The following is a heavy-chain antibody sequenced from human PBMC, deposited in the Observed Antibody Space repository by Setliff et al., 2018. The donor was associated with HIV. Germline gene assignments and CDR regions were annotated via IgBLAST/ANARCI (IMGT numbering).Heavy chain of an antibody. CDR2: INHSGST. CDR1: GGSLSGYH. Sequence: SETRSLTCAVYGGSLSGYHWSWIRQSPEKGLEWIGEINHSGSTNYNPSLKSRVTMSVDTSKNQFSLKLSSVTAADTAVYYCARGGGYDRSGYYPFDYWGQGTPVTVSS. V-gene: IGHV4-34*01. D-gene: IGHD3-22*01. J-gene: IGHJ4*02. CDR3: ARGGGYDRSGYYPFDY.